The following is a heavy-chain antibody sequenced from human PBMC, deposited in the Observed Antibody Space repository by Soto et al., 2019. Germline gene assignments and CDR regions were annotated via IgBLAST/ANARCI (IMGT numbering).Heavy chain of an antibody. CDR3: AIQDCTNDVCLEAAVTVGGALES. V-gene: IGHV3-74*01. D-gene: IGHD2-8*01. Sequence: EVQLVQSGGGLAQPGKSLRLSCAASGFTFRKFWMHWVRQVPGKGQVWVSYISSDGTTTDYADSVKGRFTISRDNAKDTLYLQMDSLRAEDTAVDYCAIQDCTNDVCLEAAVTVGGALESWGQGTLVTVSS. J-gene: IGHJ1*01. CDR2: ISSDGTTT. CDR1: GFTFRKFW.